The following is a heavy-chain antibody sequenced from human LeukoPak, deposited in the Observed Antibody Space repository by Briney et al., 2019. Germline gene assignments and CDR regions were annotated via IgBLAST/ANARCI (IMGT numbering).Heavy chain of an antibody. J-gene: IGHJ5*02. CDR1: GGTFSSYA. CDR2: IIPILGIA. CDR3: ARLYSSSWYGWFDP. D-gene: IGHD6-13*01. Sequence: EASVKVSCKASGGTFSSYAISWVRQAPGQGLEWMGRIIPILGIANYAQKFQGRVTITADKSTSTAYMELSSLRSEDPAVYYCARLYSSSWYGWFDPWGQGTLVTVSS. V-gene: IGHV1-69*04.